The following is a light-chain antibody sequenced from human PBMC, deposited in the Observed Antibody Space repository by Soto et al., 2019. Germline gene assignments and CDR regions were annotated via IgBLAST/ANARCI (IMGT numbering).Light chain of an antibody. CDR2: GAS. V-gene: IGKV3-20*01. Sequence: EIVLTQSPGTLSLSPGERATLSCRASQSISNNYLAWYQQKPGQAPRLLMYGASSRATGIPDRFSGSGSGTDFTLSISRLEPEDFVVYYCQQYGSSPYTFGQGTKVEI. CDR1: QSISNNY. CDR3: QQYGSSPYT. J-gene: IGKJ2*01.